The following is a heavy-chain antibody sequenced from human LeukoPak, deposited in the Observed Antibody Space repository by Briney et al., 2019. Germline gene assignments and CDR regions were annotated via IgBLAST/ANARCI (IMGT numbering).Heavy chain of an antibody. J-gene: IGHJ2*01. CDR3: VREGVSSSWNNWYFDL. V-gene: IGHV3-21*01. CDR1: GFTFSSYS. Sequence: GGSLRLSCAASGFTFSSYSMNWVRQAPGKGLEWVSFISSSSSYIYYADSVKGRFTISRDNAKNSLYLQMNSLRAGDTAVYYCVREGVSSSWNNWYFDLWGRGTLVTVSS. CDR2: ISSSSSYI. D-gene: IGHD6-13*01.